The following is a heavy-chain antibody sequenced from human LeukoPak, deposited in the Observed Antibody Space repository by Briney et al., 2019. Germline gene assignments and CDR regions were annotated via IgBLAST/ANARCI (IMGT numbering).Heavy chain of an antibody. Sequence: SETLSLTCAVYGGSFSGYYWSWIRQPPGKGLEWIGGINHSGSTNYNPSLKSRVTISVDTSKNQFSLELSSVTAADTAVYYCARAPYYDFWSGYRGVFDPWGQGTLVTVSS. J-gene: IGHJ5*02. CDR2: INHSGST. CDR3: ARAPYYDFWSGYRGVFDP. D-gene: IGHD3-3*01. V-gene: IGHV4-34*01. CDR1: GGSFSGYY.